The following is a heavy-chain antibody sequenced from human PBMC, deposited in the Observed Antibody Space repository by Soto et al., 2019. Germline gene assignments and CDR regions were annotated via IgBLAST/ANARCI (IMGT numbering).Heavy chain of an antibody. CDR2: ISAYNGNT. CDR1: GYTFTSYG. J-gene: IGHJ6*02. D-gene: IGHD2-2*02. CDR3: ARRMAVGYCSSTSCYTVGYYYGMDV. V-gene: IGHV1-18*04. Sequence: QVQLVQSGAEVKKPGASVKVSCKASGYTFTSYGISWVRQAPGQGLEWMGWISAYNGNTNYAQKLQGRVTMTTDTATSTAYMELRSLRSDDTAVYYCARRMAVGYCSSTSCYTVGYYYGMDVWGQGPTVTVSS.